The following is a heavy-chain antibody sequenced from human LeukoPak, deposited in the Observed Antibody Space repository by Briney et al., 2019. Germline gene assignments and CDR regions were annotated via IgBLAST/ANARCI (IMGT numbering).Heavy chain of an antibody. CDR3: ASPKSDSSGYYYAYLQH. V-gene: IGHV1-69*13. J-gene: IGHJ1*01. Sequence: ASVKVSCKASGGTFSSYAISWVRQAPGQGLEWMGGIIPIFGTANYAQKFQGRVTITADESTSTAYMELSSLRSEDTAVYYCASPKSDSSGYYYAYLQHWGQGTLVTVSS. CDR1: GGTFSSYA. D-gene: IGHD3-22*01. CDR2: IIPIFGTA.